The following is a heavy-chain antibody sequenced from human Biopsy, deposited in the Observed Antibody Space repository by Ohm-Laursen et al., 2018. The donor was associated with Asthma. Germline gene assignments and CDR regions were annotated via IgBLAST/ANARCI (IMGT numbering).Heavy chain of an antibody. D-gene: IGHD3-9*01. CDR3: ARTYYDFLTGQVKDVFGV. V-gene: IGHV1-3*04. CDR2: VNTGNGDT. Sequence: SSVKVSCKASGYNFISFAIHWVRQAPGQRLEWMGWVNTGNGDTKYSQKFQGRVTITRDTSASTAYMELRGLRSEDTATYYCARTYYDFLTGQVKDVFGVWGQGTMVTVSS. J-gene: IGHJ3*01. CDR1: GYNFISFA.